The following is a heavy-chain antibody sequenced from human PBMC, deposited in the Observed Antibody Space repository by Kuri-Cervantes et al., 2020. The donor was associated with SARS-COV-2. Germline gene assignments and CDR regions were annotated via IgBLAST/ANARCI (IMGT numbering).Heavy chain of an antibody. Sequence: GGSLRLSCAASGFTFSSYAMSWVRQAPGKGLEWVSVISGSGGSTYYADSVKGRFTISRDNSKNTLYLQMNSLRAEDTAVYYCTTDGDYDFWSGYYDDYWGQGTLVTVSS. CDR1: GFTFSSYA. D-gene: IGHD3-3*01. J-gene: IGHJ4*02. CDR3: TTDGDYDFWSGYYDDY. CDR2: ISGSGGST. V-gene: IGHV3-23*01.